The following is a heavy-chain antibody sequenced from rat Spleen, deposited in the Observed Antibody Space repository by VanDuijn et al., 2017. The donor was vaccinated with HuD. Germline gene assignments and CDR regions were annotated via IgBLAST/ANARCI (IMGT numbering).Heavy chain of an antibody. CDR3: ARSVFDY. CDR2: ISFDGSST. V-gene: IGHV5-29*01. Sequence: EVQLVESGGGLVQPGRSLKLSCAASGFIFSNYGMAWVRQAPTKGLEWVTTISFDGSSTYYRDSVKGRFTISRDTAESTLYLQMDSLRSEDTATYYCARSVFDYWGQGVMVTVSS. J-gene: IGHJ2*01. CDR1: GFIFSNYG.